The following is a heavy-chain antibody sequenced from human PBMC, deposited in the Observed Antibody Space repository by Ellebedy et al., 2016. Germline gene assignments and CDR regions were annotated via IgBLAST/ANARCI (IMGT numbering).Heavy chain of an antibody. V-gene: IGHV1-46*01. Sequence: ASVKVSCKASGYTFTSYYMHWVRQAPGQGLEWMGIINPSGGSTSYAQKLQGRVTMTTDTSTSTAYMELRSLRSDDTAVYYCARGSGSYYPYSFDIWGQGTMVTVSS. CDR1: GYTFTSYY. D-gene: IGHD1-26*01. CDR2: INPSGGST. CDR3: ARGSGSYYPYSFDI. J-gene: IGHJ3*02.